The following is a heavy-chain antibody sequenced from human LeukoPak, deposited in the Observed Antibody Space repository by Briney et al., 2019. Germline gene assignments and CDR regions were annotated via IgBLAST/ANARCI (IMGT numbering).Heavy chain of an antibody. CDR3: AKGRYYDSGGYPIDY. J-gene: IGHJ4*02. D-gene: IGHD3-22*01. CDR2: IPYGGSNK. CDR1: GFTFSSYG. Sequence: HPGGSLRLSCAASGFTFSSYGMHWVRQAPGKGLEWVAVIPYGGSNKYYADSVKGRFTISRDNSKNTLYLQMNSLRAEDTAVYYCAKGRYYDSGGYPIDYWGQGTLVTVSS. V-gene: IGHV3-30*18.